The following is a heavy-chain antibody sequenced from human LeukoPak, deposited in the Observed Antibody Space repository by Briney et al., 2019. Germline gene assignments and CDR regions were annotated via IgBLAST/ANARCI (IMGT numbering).Heavy chain of an antibody. D-gene: IGHD5-12*01. J-gene: IGHJ4*02. CDR1: GFTFSSYA. Sequence: GGSLRLSCAASGFTFSSYAMNWVRQAPGKGLERVSAISSSGGSTYYADSVKGRFTISRDNSKNTLYLQMNSLTAEDTAVYYCAKDVGGYGPFDYWGQGTLVTVSS. CDR2: ISSSGGST. CDR3: AKDVGGYGPFDY. V-gene: IGHV3-23*01.